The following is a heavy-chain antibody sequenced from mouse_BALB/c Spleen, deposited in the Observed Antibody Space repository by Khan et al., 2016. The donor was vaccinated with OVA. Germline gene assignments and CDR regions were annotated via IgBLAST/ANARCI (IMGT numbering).Heavy chain of an antibody. Sequence: EVQLQESGGGLVQPGGSRKLSCAASGFTFSNFGMFWIRQAPEKGLEWVAYISSGSSTIYYADTVKGRFTISRDNPKNTLFLQMTSLRSEDTAMYHCASILGIYAMDYWGQGTSVTVSS. J-gene: IGHJ4*01. D-gene: IGHD1-1*02. V-gene: IGHV5-17*02. CDR3: ASILGIYAMDY. CDR2: ISSGSSTI. CDR1: GFTFSNFG.